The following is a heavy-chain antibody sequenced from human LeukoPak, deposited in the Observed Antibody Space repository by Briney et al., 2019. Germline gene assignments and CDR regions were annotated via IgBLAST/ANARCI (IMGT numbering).Heavy chain of an antibody. J-gene: IGHJ6*03. V-gene: IGHV7-4-1*02. CDR1: VYTFTNYA. CDR2: NNTKTGNA. CDR3: ARSGGSGSYYARYYYYYMDV. D-gene: IGHD3-10*01. Sequence: SSVNVTFKASVYTFTNYAMNSVRPAPGQGLEWVGWNNTKTGNATYAQGFTGRFVFSLDTSVSTAYLQISSLKAEDTAVFYCARSGGSGSYYARYYYYYMDVWGKGTTVSVSS.